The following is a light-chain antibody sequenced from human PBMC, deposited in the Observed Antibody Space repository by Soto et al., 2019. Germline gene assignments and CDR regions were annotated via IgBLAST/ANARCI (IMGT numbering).Light chain of an antibody. Sequence: AIRMTQSPSSLSASTGDRVTITCRASQGISSYLAWYQQKPGKAPKLLIYAASTLQSGVPSRFSGSGSGTDFTLTISCQQSEDFATYYCQQYYSYPWTFGQGTKVEIK. CDR1: QGISSY. V-gene: IGKV1-8*01. CDR2: AAS. CDR3: QQYYSYPWT. J-gene: IGKJ1*01.